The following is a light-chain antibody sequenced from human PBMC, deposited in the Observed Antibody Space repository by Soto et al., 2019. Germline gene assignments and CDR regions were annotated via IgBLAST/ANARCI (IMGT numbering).Light chain of an antibody. CDR2: AAS. V-gene: IGKV1-27*01. CDR3: QKYNSAPLT. CDR1: LHISNY. Sequence: DIQMTQSPSSLSTSVGDSVTITCRASLHISNYLAWYHQKPGKIPKLLIYAASTLQAGVPSRFSGSGSGTDVTLTISSLQPEDVASYYCQKYNSAPLTCGGGTKVDSK. J-gene: IGKJ4*01.